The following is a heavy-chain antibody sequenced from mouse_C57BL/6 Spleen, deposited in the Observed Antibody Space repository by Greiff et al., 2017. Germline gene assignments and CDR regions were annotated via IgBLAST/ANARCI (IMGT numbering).Heavy chain of an antibody. CDR1: GYAFSSSW. V-gene: IGHV1-82*01. CDR2: IYPGDGDT. Sequence: QVQLQQSGPELVKPGASVKISCKASGYAFSSSWMNWVKQRPGKGLEWIGRIYPGDGDTNYNGKFKGKATLTADKSSSTAYMQLSSLTSEDSAVYFCERPHSSGLFDYWGQGTTLTVSS. D-gene: IGHD3-1*01. J-gene: IGHJ2*01. CDR3: ERPHSSGLFDY.